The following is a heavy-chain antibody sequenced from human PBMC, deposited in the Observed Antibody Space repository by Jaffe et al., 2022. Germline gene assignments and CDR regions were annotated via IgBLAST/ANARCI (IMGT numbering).Heavy chain of an antibody. J-gene: IGHJ4*02. D-gene: IGHD6-19*01. Sequence: QVQLQESGPGLVKPSETLSLTCTVSGGSVSSGSYYWSWIRQPPGKGLEWIGYIYYSGSTNYNPSLKSRVTISVDTSKNQFSLKLSSVTAADTAVYYCARDVRRLGTFDYWGQGTLVTVSS. CDR2: IYYSGST. V-gene: IGHV4-61*01. CDR3: ARDVRRLGTFDY. CDR1: GGSVSSGSYY.